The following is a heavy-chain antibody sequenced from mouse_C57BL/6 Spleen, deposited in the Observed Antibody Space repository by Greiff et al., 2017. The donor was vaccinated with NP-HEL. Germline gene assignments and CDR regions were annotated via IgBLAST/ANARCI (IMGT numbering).Heavy chain of an antibody. CDR3: ARSRLGREDYFDY. Sequence: QVQLQQPGAELVMPGASVKLSCKASGYTFTSYWMHWVKQRPGQGLEWIGEIDPSDSYTNYNQKFKGKSTLTVDNSSSTAYMQLSSLTSEDSAVYYCARSRLGREDYFDYWGQGTTLTVSS. J-gene: IGHJ2*01. D-gene: IGHD4-1*01. CDR2: IDPSDSYT. V-gene: IGHV1-69*01. CDR1: GYTFTSYW.